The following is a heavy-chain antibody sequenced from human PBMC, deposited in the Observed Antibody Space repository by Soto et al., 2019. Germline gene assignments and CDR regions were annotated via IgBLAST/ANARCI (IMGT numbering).Heavy chain of an antibody. J-gene: IGHJ4*02. Sequence: GGSLRLSCAASGFTFSSYGMHWVRQTPGKGLEWVAVISYDGSNKYYADSVKGRFTISRDNSKNTLYLQMNSPRAEDTAVYYCAKDDIATLPNYFDYWGQGTLVTVSS. CDR2: ISYDGSNK. CDR3: AKDDIATLPNYFDY. D-gene: IGHD5-12*01. CDR1: GFTFSSYG. V-gene: IGHV3-30*18.